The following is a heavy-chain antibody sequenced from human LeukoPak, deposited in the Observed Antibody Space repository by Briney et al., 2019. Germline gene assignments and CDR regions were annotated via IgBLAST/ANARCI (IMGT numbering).Heavy chain of an antibody. CDR1: GFTFSSYW. J-gene: IGHJ4*02. Sequence: GGSLRLSCAASGFTFSSYWMSWVRQAPGKGREWVANIKQDGSEKYYVDSVNGRFTISRDNAKNSLSLQMNSLRAEDTAVYYCARFFGGARPGSLYDYWGQGTLVTVSS. V-gene: IGHV3-7*01. D-gene: IGHD3-3*01. CDR3: ARFFGGARPGSLYDY. CDR2: IKQDGSEK.